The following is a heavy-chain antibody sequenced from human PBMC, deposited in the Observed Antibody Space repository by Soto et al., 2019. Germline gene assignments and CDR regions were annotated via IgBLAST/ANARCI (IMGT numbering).Heavy chain of an antibody. Sequence: TLSLTCTVSGASITNDDFFWSWVRQHPDKGLEWLAYITYGGSIYYNPSLRSRLSVSIDKSKSQFSLNVRFVTAADTAVYFCAKMERTQLWLLVQNWGQGLPVTVSS. CDR3: AKMERTQLWLLVQN. CDR1: GASITNDDFF. CDR2: ITYGGSI. D-gene: IGHD5-18*01. J-gene: IGHJ4*02. V-gene: IGHV4-31*03.